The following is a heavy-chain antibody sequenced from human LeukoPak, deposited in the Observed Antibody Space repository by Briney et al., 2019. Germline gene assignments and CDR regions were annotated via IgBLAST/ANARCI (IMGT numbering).Heavy chain of an antibody. Sequence: PGGSLRLSCAASGFTFSSYGMHWVRQAPGKGLEWVAFIRYDGSNKYYADSVKSRFTISRDNSKNTLYLQMNSLRAEDTAVYYCAKETSPGYSSGWYGFDYWGQGTLVTVSS. J-gene: IGHJ4*02. D-gene: IGHD6-19*01. V-gene: IGHV3-30*02. CDR1: GFTFSSYG. CDR3: AKETSPGYSSGWYGFDY. CDR2: IRYDGSNK.